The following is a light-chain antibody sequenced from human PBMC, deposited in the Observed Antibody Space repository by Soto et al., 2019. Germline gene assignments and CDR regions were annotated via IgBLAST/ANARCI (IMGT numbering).Light chain of an antibody. CDR2: EGS. CDR3: SSYTGSSPPYV. CDR1: NSDVGGYNY. Sequence: QSALTQPASVSASPGQSITLSCTGTNSDVGGYNYVSWYQQHPGKAPKLMIYEGSNRPSGVSNRFSGPKAGNTAPLTISGLQAEDKADYYCSSYTGSSPPYVFGTGTKVTVL. V-gene: IGLV2-14*01. J-gene: IGLJ1*01.